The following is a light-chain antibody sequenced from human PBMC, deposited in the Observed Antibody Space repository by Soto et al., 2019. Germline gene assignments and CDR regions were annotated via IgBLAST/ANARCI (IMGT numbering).Light chain of an antibody. CDR3: QQYYILET. Sequence: DIQMTQSPAIVSASVGDTVTISCRASQDITPWLAWHQQKPGKPPKVLIYKTSDLENGVPERFSGGGSGTDFTLTITNLQPDDFATYYCQQYYILETFGPGTKVEV. CDR1: QDITPW. J-gene: IGKJ1*01. CDR2: KTS. V-gene: IGKV1-5*03.